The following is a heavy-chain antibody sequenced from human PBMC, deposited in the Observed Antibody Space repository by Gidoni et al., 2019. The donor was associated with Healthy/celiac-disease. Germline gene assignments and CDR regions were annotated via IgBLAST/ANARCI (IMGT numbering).Heavy chain of an antibody. D-gene: IGHD2-21*02. CDR1: GYSFTSYW. CDR2: IDPSDSYT. Sequence: EVQLVQSGAEVKKTGESLRISCTGSGYSFTSYWISWVRQMPGKGLEWMGRIDPSDSYTNYSPSFQGHVTISADKSISTAYLQWSSLKASDTAMYYCARAPPYCGGDCYWVYWGQGTLVTVSS. CDR3: ARAPPYCGGDCYWVY. V-gene: IGHV5-10-1*03. J-gene: IGHJ4*02.